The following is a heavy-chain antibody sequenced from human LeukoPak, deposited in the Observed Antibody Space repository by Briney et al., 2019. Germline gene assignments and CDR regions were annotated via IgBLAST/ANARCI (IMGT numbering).Heavy chain of an antibody. D-gene: IGHD6-6*01. CDR3: ARAEGSSSSVFDY. CDR1: GYTFTNHG. CDR2: ITPYNGYT. J-gene: IGHJ4*02. V-gene: IGHV1-18*01. Sequence: ASVKVSCKASGYTFTNHGIHWVRQAPGQGFEWMGWITPYNGYTNYALKFQDRVTMTTDTSTSTVYMELRSLISDDTAVYYCARAEGSSSSVFDYWGQGTLVTVSS.